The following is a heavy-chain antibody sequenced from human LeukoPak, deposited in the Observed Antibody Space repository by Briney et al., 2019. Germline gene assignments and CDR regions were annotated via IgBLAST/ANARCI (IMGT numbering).Heavy chain of an antibody. CDR1: GGSISSYY. J-gene: IGHJ5*02. D-gene: IGHD3-22*01. CDR3: ARDTYYYDSSGYSRYDWFDP. V-gene: IGHV4-59*01. Sequence: SETLSLTCIVSGGSISSYYWSWIRQPPGKGLEWIGYIYYSGSTNYNPSLKSRVTIPVGTSKNQFSLKLSSVTAADRAVYYCARDTYYYDSSGYSRYDWFDPWGQGTLVTVSS. CDR2: IYYSGST.